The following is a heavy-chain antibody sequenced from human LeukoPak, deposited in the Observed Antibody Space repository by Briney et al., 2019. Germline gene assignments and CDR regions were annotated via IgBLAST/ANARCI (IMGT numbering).Heavy chain of an antibody. Sequence: GGSLRLSCAASGFTLSSYWMSWVRQAPGIGLEWVANINEDGSKKFYVDSVKGRFTISRDNAKNSLYLQMNSLRAEDTAVYYCARENIVGSTWGDIDYWGQGTLVTVSS. V-gene: IGHV3-7*01. CDR3: ARENIVGSTWGDIDY. CDR2: INEDGSKK. CDR1: GFTLSSYW. J-gene: IGHJ4*02. D-gene: IGHD1-26*01.